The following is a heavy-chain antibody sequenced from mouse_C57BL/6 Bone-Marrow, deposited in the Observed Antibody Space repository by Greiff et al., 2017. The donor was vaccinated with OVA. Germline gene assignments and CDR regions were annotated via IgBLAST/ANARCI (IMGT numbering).Heavy chain of an antibody. Sequence: QVQLQQSGAELVRPGTSVKMSCKASGYTFTNYWIGWAKQRPGHGLEWIGDIYPGGGYTNYNEKFKGKATLTADKSSSTAYMQFSSLTSEDSAIYYCARSAIITLDYWGQGNTLTVSS. CDR1: GYTFTNYW. J-gene: IGHJ2*01. CDR3: ARSAIITLDY. CDR2: IYPGGGYT. D-gene: IGHD1-2*01. V-gene: IGHV1-63*01.